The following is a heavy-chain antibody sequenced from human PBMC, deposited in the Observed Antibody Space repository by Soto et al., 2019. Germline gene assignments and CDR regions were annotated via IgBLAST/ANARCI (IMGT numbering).Heavy chain of an antibody. CDR2: INAFSGKT. CDR1: GYTFSRNG. J-gene: IGHJ3*02. Sequence: ASVKVSCKASGYTFSRNGISWVRQAPGQGLEWMGRINAFSGKTDYIEKFQGRVTMTTDTSTSTAYMEVRSLRSEDTAVYYCARGLLGVTTSLDAFDIWGQGTMVTVSS. D-gene: IGHD1-26*01. CDR3: ARGLLGVTTSLDAFDI. V-gene: IGHV1-18*01.